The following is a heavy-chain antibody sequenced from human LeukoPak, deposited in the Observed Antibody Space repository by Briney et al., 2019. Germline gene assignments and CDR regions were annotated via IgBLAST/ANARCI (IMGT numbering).Heavy chain of an antibody. D-gene: IGHD5-18*01. V-gene: IGHV3-53*04. Sequence: PPGGSLRLSCAASGFTVSSNYMSWVRQAAGKGLEWVSVIYSGGSTYYADSVKGRFTISRHNSKNPLYLQMNSLRAEDTAVYYCAREGIQHDAFDIWGQGTMVTVSS. CDR1: GFTVSSNY. CDR2: IYSGGST. J-gene: IGHJ3*02. CDR3: AREGIQHDAFDI.